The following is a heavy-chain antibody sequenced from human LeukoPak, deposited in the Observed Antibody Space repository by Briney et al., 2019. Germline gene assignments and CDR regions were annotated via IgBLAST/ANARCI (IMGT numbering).Heavy chain of an antibody. Sequence: GGSLRLSCAASGFTFDDYGMSWVRQAPGKGLVWVSGINWNGGSTGYADSVKGRFTISRDNAKNSLYLQMNSLRAEDTALYYCARGPETGNFDYWGQGTLVTVSS. CDR1: GFTFDDYG. CDR2: INWNGGST. J-gene: IGHJ4*02. CDR3: ARGPETGNFDY. V-gene: IGHV3-20*04. D-gene: IGHD1-1*01.